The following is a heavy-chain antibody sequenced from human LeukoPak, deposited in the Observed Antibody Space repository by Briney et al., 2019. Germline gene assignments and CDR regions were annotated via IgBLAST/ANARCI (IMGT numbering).Heavy chain of an antibody. CDR1: GGSISGSNW. V-gene: IGHV4-4*02. D-gene: IGHD6-13*01. CDR2: IYHSGST. Sequence: SGTLSLTCAVSGGSISGSNWWSWVRQSPGKGLEWIGEIYHSGSTNYNPSLKSRITISVDTSKNQFSLRLSSVTAADTAVYYCARGGDSSSWSVDYWGQGTLVTVSS. J-gene: IGHJ4*02. CDR3: ARGGDSSSWSVDY.